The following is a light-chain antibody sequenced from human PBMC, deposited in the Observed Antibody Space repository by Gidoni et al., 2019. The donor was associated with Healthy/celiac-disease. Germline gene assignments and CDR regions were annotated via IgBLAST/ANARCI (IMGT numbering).Light chain of an antibody. CDR1: QSVSSSY. J-gene: IGKJ4*01. Sequence: EIVLTQSPGTLSLSPGERATLTCRASQSVSSSYLAWYQQKPGQATRLRIYGASSRATGIPDRFSGSGSGTDFTLTISRLEPEDFAVYYCQQYGSSPPLTFGGGTKVEIK. CDR2: GAS. V-gene: IGKV3-20*01. CDR3: QQYGSSPPLT.